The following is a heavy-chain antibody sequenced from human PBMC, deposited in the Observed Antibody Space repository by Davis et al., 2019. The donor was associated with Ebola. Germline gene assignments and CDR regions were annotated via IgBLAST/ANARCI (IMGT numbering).Heavy chain of an antibody. CDR3: ARDPPQSGGYM. J-gene: IGHJ4*02. D-gene: IGHD5-12*01. CDR2: IYSGGST. CDR1: GFTFSTYA. Sequence: GGSLRLSCAASGFTFSTYAMSWVRQAPGKGLEWVSVIYSGGSTYYADSVKGRFTISRDNSKNTLYLQMNSLRAEDTAVYYCARDPPQSGGYMWGQGTLVTVSS. V-gene: IGHV3-53*01.